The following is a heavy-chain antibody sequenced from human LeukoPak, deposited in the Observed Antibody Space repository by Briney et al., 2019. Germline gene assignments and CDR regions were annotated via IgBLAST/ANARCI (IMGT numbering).Heavy chain of an antibody. D-gene: IGHD6-19*01. CDR1: GFTFSNYD. CDR2: ISDSGGST. CDR3: AKDLSRAVAADWFDP. J-gene: IGHJ5*02. V-gene: IGHV3-23*01. Sequence: GGSLRLSCAASGFTFSNYDMSWVRQAPGKGLEWVSSISDSGGSTYYADSVKGRFTISRDNSKNTLYLQMTNLSAADAAVYYCAKDLSRAVAADWFDPWDQGSLVTVSS.